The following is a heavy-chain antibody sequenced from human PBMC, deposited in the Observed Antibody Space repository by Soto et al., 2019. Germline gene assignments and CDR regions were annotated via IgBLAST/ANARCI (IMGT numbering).Heavy chain of an antibody. CDR3: ARDQSGNDNGYSYWWFDR. D-gene: IGHD3-22*01. CDR2: INPSDDTT. CDR1: GYTFTRHW. V-gene: IGHV1-46*01. Sequence: ASVKISCRASGYTFTRHWMHWVRQAPGQGLEWMGIINPSDDTTAYAQKFQGRVTVTRDTSTSTVYMELSSLRSEDTAIYYCARDQSGNDNGYSYWWFDRWGQGTPVTVS. J-gene: IGHJ5*02.